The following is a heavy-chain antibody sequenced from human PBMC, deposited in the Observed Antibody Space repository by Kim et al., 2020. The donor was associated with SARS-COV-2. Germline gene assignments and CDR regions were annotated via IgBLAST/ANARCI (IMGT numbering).Heavy chain of an antibody. D-gene: IGHD5-18*01. V-gene: IGHV1-69*13. CDR1: GGTFSSYA. CDR2: IIPIFGTA. Sequence: SVKVSCKASGGTFSSYAISWVRQAPGQGLEWMGGIIPIFGTANYAQKFQGRVTITADESTSTAYMELSSLRSEDTAVYYCARETRGYSYQTGYYYYGMDVWGQGTTVTVSS. CDR3: ARETRGYSYQTGYYYYGMDV. J-gene: IGHJ6*02.